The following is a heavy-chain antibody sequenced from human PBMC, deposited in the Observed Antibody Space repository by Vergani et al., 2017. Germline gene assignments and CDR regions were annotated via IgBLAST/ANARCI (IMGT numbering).Heavy chain of an antibody. J-gene: IGHJ3*02. CDR1: GFTFSDYY. CDR3: ACILRALNYDSSGLIPSRLRI. CDR2: ISSSGSTI. Sequence: QVQLVESGGGLVKPGGSLRLSCAASGFTFSDYYMSWIRQAPGKGLEWVSYISSSGSTIYYADSVKGRFTISRDNAKNSLYLQMNSLRAEDTAVYYCACILRALNYDSSGLIPSRLRIWGQGTMVTVSS. D-gene: IGHD3-22*01. V-gene: IGHV3-11*01.